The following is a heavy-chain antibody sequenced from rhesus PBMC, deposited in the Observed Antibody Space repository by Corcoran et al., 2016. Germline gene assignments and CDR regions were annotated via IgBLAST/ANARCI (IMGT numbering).Heavy chain of an antibody. J-gene: IGHJ2*01. D-gene: IGHD6-25*01. CDR3: ARDGYLGLAASERYFDL. CDR2: INGNRGST. Sequence: QVQLQASGPGLVKPSETLSLTCTVSGASLISHWWTCIRPPPWMGRAWLGEINGNRGSTNYNPSLKSRVTISKDASKNQFSLKLSSVAAADTAVYYCARDGYLGLAASERYFDLWGPGTPITISS. V-gene: IGHV4-80*01. CDR1: GASLISHW.